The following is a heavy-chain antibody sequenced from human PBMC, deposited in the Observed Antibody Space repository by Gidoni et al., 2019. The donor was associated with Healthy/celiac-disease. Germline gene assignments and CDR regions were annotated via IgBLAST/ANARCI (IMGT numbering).Heavy chain of an antibody. V-gene: IGHV4-39*01. D-gene: IGHD3-22*01. J-gene: IGHJ2*01. CDR2: IYYSGST. CDR1: GGSISSSSYY. CDR3: ASNSRAYDRGWYFDL. Sequence: CTVSGGSISSSSYYWGWIRQPPGKGLEWIGSIYYSGSTYYNPSLKSRVTISVDTSKNQFSLKLSSVTAADTAVYYCASNSRAYDRGWYFDLWGRGTLVTVSS.